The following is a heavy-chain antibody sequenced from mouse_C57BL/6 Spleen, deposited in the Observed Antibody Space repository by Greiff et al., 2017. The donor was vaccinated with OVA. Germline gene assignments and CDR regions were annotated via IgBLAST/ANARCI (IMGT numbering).Heavy chain of an antibody. CDR1: GFTFSDFY. CDR3: ARGYDGFLFDY. J-gene: IGHJ2*01. Sequence: EVKLQESGGGLVQSGRSLRLSCATSGFTFSDFYMEWVRQAPGKGLEWIAASRNKANDYTTEYSASVKGRFIVSRDTSQSILYLQMNALRAEDTAIYYCARGYDGFLFDYWGQGTTLTVSS. CDR2: SRNKANDYTT. D-gene: IGHD2-3*01. V-gene: IGHV7-1*01.